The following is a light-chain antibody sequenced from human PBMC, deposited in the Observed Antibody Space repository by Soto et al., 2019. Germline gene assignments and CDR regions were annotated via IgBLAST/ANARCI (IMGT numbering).Light chain of an antibody. J-gene: IGLJ2*01. CDR2: EVS. CDR1: SSDVGGYNY. CDR3: SSYTSSRTVV. Sequence: QSVLTQPASVSGSPGQSITISCTGTSSDVGGYNYVSWYQQHPGKAPKLMIYEVSNRPSGVSNRFSGSKSGNTASLTISGLQAEDEADYYGSSYTSSRTVVFGGGTKLTVL. V-gene: IGLV2-14*01.